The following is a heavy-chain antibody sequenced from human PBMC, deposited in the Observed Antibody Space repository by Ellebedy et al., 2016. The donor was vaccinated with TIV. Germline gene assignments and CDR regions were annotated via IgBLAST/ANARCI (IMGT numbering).Heavy chain of an antibody. Sequence: AASVKVSCKASGGTFSSYAISWVRQAPGQGLEWMGWISAYNGNTNYAQKLQGRVTMTTDTSTSTAYMELRSLRSDDTAVYYCAGHYYYDSSGYYYLDYWGQGTLVTVSS. CDR2: ISAYNGNT. J-gene: IGHJ4*02. V-gene: IGHV1-18*01. CDR1: GGTFSSYA. CDR3: AGHYYYDSSGYYYLDY. D-gene: IGHD3-22*01.